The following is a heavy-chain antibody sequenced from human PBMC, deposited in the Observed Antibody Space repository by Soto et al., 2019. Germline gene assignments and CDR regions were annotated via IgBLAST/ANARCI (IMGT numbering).Heavy chain of an antibody. CDR3: ARRGTGRYLDV. J-gene: IGHJ6*02. Sequence: QVQLQEAGPGLVKPSETLSLTCYVSGGSISSYYWNWIRQPSGKGLEWIAHIYNSGNTNYNPSLSSRVTISMDTSKNQFSLKMTSVTAADTAVYYCARRGTGRYLDVWGQGTTVTVSS. CDR2: IYNSGNT. D-gene: IGHD3-16*01. V-gene: IGHV4-59*08. CDR1: GGSISSYY.